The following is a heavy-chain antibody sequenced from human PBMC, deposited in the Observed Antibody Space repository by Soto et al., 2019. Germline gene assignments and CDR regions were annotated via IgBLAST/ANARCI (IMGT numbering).Heavy chain of an antibody. CDR2: TYYRANT. J-gene: IGHJ4*02. V-gene: IGHV4-39*01. D-gene: IGHD3-16*01. Sequence: QLQLQESGPGLVKTSETLSLTCSVSGVSIDSSNFYWRWIRQPPGEGLEWIGSTYYRANTYYNSSLKSRVTISVDTSMNKFSLKLSSVTAADTAGYYCARHWAWAPLDDWGQGTLGTVSS. CDR3: ARHWAWAPLDD. CDR1: GVSIDSSNFY.